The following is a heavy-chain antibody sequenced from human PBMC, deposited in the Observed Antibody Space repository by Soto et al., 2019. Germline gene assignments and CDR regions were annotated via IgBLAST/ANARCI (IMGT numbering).Heavy chain of an antibody. CDR3: ARAYCSGGSCYSGNWLDP. J-gene: IGHJ5*02. CDR2: IYHSGST. Sequence: QLQLQESGSGLVKPSQTLSLTCAVSGGSISSGGYSWSWIRQPPGKGLEWIGYIYHSGSTYYNPSLKSRVTISVVRSKNQFSLKLSSVTAADTAVYYCARAYCSGGSCYSGNWLDPWGQGSLVTVSS. CDR1: GGSISSGGYS. D-gene: IGHD2-15*01. V-gene: IGHV4-30-2*01.